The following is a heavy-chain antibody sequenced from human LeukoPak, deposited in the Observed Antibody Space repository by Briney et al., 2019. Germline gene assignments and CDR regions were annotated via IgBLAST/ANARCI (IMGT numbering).Heavy chain of an antibody. V-gene: IGHV3-7*01. Sequence: GGSLRLSCAASGFTFSSYWMSWVRQAAGKGLEWVANIKQDGSEKYYVDSVKGRFTISRDNAKKSLYLEMNSLRAEDTAVYYCARGASGIQLWFFDPWGQGTLVTVSS. J-gene: IGHJ5*02. CDR2: IKQDGSEK. CDR3: ARGASGIQLWFFDP. D-gene: IGHD5-18*01. CDR1: GFTFSSYW.